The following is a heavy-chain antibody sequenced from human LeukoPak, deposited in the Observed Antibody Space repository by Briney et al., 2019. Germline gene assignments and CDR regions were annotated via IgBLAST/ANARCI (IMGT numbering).Heavy chain of an antibody. Sequence: PGGSLRLSCAASGFTVSNNYMSWVRQAPGKGLEWVALIYSGGSTYYADFVKGRFTISRDNSKNTLYLQMSSLRAEDTAVYYCAGFSHKGVWGQGTTVTLSS. CDR2: IYSGGST. CDR1: GFTVSNNY. V-gene: IGHV3-66*01. J-gene: IGHJ6*02. CDR3: AGFSHKGV.